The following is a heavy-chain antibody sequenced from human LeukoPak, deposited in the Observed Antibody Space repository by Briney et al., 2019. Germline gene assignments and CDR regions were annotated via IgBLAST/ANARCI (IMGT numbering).Heavy chain of an antibody. Sequence: GGSLRLSCAASGFTFSSYSMNWVRQAPGKGLEWVSCISSSSSYIYYADSVKGRFTISRDNAKNSLYLQMNSLRAEDTAVYYCARENNYYDSSGYYVYYFDYWGQGTLVTVSS. CDR3: ARENNYYDSSGYYVYYFDY. D-gene: IGHD3-22*01. J-gene: IGHJ4*02. CDR2: ISSSSSYI. CDR1: GFTFSSYS. V-gene: IGHV3-21*01.